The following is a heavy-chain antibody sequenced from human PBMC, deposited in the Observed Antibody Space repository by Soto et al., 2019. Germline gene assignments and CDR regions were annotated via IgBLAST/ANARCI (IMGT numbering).Heavy chain of an antibody. CDR2: INPNSGGT. J-gene: IGHJ6*02. V-gene: IGHV1-2*04. CDR1: GYTFTGYY. Sequence: ASVKVSCKASGYTFTGYYMHWVRQAPGQGLEWMGWINPNSGGTNYAQKFQGWVTMTRDTSISTAYMELSRLRSDDTAVYYCARDSSPPGPFYYYGMDVWGQWTTVTVSS. D-gene: IGHD6-13*01. CDR3: ARDSSPPGPFYYYGMDV.